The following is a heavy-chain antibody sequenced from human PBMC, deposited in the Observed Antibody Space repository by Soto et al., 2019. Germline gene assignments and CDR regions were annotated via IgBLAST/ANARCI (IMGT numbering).Heavy chain of an antibody. Sequence: PSETLSLTCAVYGYSISSGYYWGWSRQPPGKGLEWIGSIYHSGSTYYNPSLKSRVTISVDTSKNQLSLKLSSVTAADTAVYYCARDSPTMYYDFWSGTPWAFDIWGQGTTVTVSS. D-gene: IGHD3-3*01. V-gene: IGHV4-38-2*02. J-gene: IGHJ3*02. CDR3: ARDSPTMYYDFWSGTPWAFDI. CDR1: GYSISSGYY. CDR2: IYHSGST.